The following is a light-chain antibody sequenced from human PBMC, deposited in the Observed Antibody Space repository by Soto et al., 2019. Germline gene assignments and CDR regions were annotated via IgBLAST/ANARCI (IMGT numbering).Light chain of an antibody. Sequence: IVMTHSPPSLTVTPGEPASISCRSSQRLLHSNGNTFLDWYLQKQGQSPQLLIYLGSNRASGVSERVSCSQQGRCFAVKISRVEPEDVGVYYWMQALQNQQTFGRRNKVDIK. CDR1: QRLLHSNGNTF. V-gene: IGKV2-28*01. J-gene: IGKJ2*01. CDR2: LGS. CDR3: MQALQNQQT.